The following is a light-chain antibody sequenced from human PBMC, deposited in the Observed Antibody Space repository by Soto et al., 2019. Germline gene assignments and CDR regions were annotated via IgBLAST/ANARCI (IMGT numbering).Light chain of an antibody. CDR2: AAS. CDR1: QGLVSY. Sequence: DIQLTQSPSFLSASVGDRVTITCRASQGLVSYLAWYQQKPGKAPTLLIYAASTLQSGVPSRFSGSGSETEVTLTISSLQPEDFATYYGQKLNSYPFTFGGGTKVEIK. V-gene: IGKV1-9*01. CDR3: QKLNSYPFT. J-gene: IGKJ4*01.